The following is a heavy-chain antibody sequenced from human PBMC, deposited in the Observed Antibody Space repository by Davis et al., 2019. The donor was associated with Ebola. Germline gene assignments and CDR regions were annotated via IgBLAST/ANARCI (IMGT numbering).Heavy chain of an antibody. CDR3: ARGSCSSTSCYGVLFDY. V-gene: IGHV4-34*01. J-gene: IGHJ4*02. CDR1: GESFSGYY. D-gene: IGHD2-2*01. CDR2: INNSGST. Sequence: SETLSLTCAVYGESFSGYYWSWLRQPPGKGLEWIGEINNSGSTNYNPSLKSRVTISVDRSKNQFSLKLSSVTAADTAVYYCARGSCSSTSCYGVLFDYWGQGTRVTVSS.